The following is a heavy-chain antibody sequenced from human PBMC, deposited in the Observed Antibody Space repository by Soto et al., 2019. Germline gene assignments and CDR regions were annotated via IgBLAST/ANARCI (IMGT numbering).Heavy chain of an antibody. CDR2: IYYSGST. CDR3: ARVITMVRGVTGWFDP. J-gene: IGHJ5*02. Sequence: SETLSLTCTVSGGSISSYYWSWIRQPPGKGLEWIGYIYYSGSTNYNPSLKSRVTISVDTSKNQFSLKLSSVTAADTAVYYCARVITMVRGVTGWFDPWGQGNLVTVYS. D-gene: IGHD3-10*01. V-gene: IGHV4-59*01. CDR1: GGSISSYY.